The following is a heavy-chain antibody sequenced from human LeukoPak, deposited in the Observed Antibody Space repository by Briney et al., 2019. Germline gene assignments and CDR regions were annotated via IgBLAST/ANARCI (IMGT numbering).Heavy chain of an antibody. V-gene: IGHV4-39*07. CDR3: ASRSFYDSSGYYSP. J-gene: IGHJ3*01. CDR2: ISYSGST. D-gene: IGHD3-22*01. CDR1: SDSFSRRTSY. Sequence: SETLSLTCTASSDSFSRRTSYWGWLRQPPGKGLEWIGSISYSGSTSYNPSLKSRVTISVDTSKSQFSLKLSSVTAADTAVYYCASRSFYDSSGYYSPWGQGTMVTVSS.